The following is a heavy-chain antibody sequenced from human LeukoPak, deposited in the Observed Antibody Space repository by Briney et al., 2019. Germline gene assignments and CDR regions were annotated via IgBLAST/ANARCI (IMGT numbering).Heavy chain of an antibody. CDR1: GFTFSDYY. J-gene: IGHJ4*02. CDR2: ISSSGSTI. CDR3: AREMWRGFVDY. V-gene: IGHV3-11*01. D-gene: IGHD3-3*01. Sequence: GGSQRLSCAASGFTFSDYYMSWIRQAPGKGLEWVSYISSSGSTIYYADSVKGRFTISRDNAKNSLYLQMNSLRAEDTAVYYCAREMWRGFVDYWGQGTLVTVSS.